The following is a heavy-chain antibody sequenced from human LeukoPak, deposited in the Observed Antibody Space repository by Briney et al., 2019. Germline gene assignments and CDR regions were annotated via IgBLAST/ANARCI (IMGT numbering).Heavy chain of an antibody. V-gene: IGHV3-74*01. CDR2: INKDGSST. CDR3: ARVSSVLPGGSSWYFDP. J-gene: IGHJ2*01. D-gene: IGHD2-15*01. CDR1: GFTFNNYW. Sequence: PGGSLRLSCAASGFTFNNYWMHWIRHAPGKGLVWVPRINKDGSSTDYADSVKGRVTISRDNAKNTLYLQMNSLRVDDTAVYYCARVSSVLPGGSSWYFDPWGRGTLVTVSS.